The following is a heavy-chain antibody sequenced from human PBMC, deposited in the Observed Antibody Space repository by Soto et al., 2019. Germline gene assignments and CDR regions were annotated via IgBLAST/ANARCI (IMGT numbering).Heavy chain of an antibody. CDR3: ARDRGGDYVRYWFDP. J-gene: IGHJ5*02. D-gene: IGHD4-17*01. CDR2: IIPIFGTA. V-gene: IGHV1-69*13. Sequence: GASVKVSCKASGGTFSSYAISWVRQAPGQGLKWMGGIIPIFGTANYAQKFQGRVTITADESTSTAYMELSSLRSEDTAVYYCARDRGGDYVRYWFDPWGQGTLVTVSS. CDR1: GGTFSSYA.